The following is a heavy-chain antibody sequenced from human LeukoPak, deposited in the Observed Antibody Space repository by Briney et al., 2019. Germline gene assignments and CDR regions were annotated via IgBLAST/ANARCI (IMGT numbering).Heavy chain of an antibody. V-gene: IGHV3-23*01. CDR2: ISGSGGST. CDR3: AKDRGYSYGPNDY. CDR1: GFTFSSYA. J-gene: IGHJ4*02. D-gene: IGHD5-18*01. Sequence: KTGGSLRLSCAASGFTFSSYAMSWVRQAPGKGLEWVSAISGSGGSTYYADSVKGRFTISRDNSKNTLYLQMNSLRAEDTAVYYCAKDRGYSYGPNDYWGQGTLVTVSS.